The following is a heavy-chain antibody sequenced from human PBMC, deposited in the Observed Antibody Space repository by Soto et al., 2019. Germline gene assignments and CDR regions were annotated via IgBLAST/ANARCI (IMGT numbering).Heavy chain of an antibody. V-gene: IGHV4-31*03. D-gene: IGHD3-16*01. CDR3: ASDYTYGSNFFDC. J-gene: IGHJ4*02. CDR1: GGSISSAAYY. CDR2: ISHSWST. Sequence: QVQLQESGPGLVKPSQTLSLTCTVSGGSISSAAYYWSWIRQHPGKGLEWIGYISHSWSTYYNPFLKVGVISSVETSKNQFSLSLTSVTAADTAGYYCASDYTYGSNFFDCWGQRVLVTVS.